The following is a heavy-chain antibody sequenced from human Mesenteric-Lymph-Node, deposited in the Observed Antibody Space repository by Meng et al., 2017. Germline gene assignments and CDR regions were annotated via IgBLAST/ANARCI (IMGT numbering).Heavy chain of an antibody. Sequence: ASVKVSCKASGYTFTGYYMHWVRQAPGHGLEWMGRINPNSGGTKYAQKFQGRVTMTRDTSISTAYMELSRLRSDDTAVYYCARVSRGPWFDPWGQGTLVTVSS. CDR3: ARVSRGPWFDP. CDR2: INPNSGGT. CDR1: GYTFTGYY. D-gene: IGHD3-16*01. V-gene: IGHV1-2*06. J-gene: IGHJ5*02.